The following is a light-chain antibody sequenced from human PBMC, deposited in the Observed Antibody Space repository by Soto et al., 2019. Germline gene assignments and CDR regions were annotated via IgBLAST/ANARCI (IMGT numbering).Light chain of an antibody. CDR1: QSVSSY. CDR3: QQRSNWPPEIT. CDR2: DAS. V-gene: IGKV3-11*01. J-gene: IGKJ4*01. Sequence: DIVVTQSPATLSLSPGERATLSCRASQSVSSYLACYQQKPGQAPRLLIYDASNRATGSPARFSGSGSGTDFTLTISILEPEDFAVYYCQQRSNWPPEITFGGGTKVDIK.